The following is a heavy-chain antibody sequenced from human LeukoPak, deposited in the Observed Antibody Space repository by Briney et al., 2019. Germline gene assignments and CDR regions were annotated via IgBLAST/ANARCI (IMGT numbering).Heavy chain of an antibody. V-gene: IGHV4-4*02. J-gene: IGHJ4*02. D-gene: IGHD2-21*02. CDR2: IYHSGST. Sequence: PSGTLSLTCAVSGGSISSSNWWSWVRQPPGMGLEWIGEIYHSGSTNYNPSLKSRVTISVDKSKNQFSLKLSSVTAADTAVYYCARWTSCGGDCHILDYWGQGILVTVSS. CDR1: GGSISSSNW. CDR3: ARWTSCGGDCHILDY.